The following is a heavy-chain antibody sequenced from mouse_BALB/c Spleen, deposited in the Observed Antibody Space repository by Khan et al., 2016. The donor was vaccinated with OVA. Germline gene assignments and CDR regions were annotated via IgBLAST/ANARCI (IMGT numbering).Heavy chain of an antibody. J-gene: IGHJ3*01. CDR2: IDPENGNT. Sequence: VQLQQSGAELVRPGALVKLSCKASGFNIKDYYMYWVKQRPEEGLEWIGWIDPENGNTIYDPKFQGKASITADTPSNTAYLQLSSLTSEDTAVYYCVRRGYGNYWFAYWGQVTLVTVSA. CDR3: VRRGYGNYWFAY. CDR1: GFNIKDYY. V-gene: IGHV14-1*02. D-gene: IGHD2-1*01.